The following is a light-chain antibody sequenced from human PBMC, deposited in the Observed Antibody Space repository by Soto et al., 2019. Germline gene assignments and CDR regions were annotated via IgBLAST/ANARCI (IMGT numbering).Light chain of an antibody. Sequence: EILLTQSPDKLSLSPGERATLACRVSHHVSSNDSACCQKRPGPAPRLLIYGAYTTAAGIPDIFSGSGSGTDFTPTITRLAPEDSAVYYCQQYGSSLITFGGGTRLDI. CDR2: GAY. CDR1: HHVSSND. J-gene: IGKJ4*01. V-gene: IGKV3-20*01. CDR3: QQYGSSLIT.